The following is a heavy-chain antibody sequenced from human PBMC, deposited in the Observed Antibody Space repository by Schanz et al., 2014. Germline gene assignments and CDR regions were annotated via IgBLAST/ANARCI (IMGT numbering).Heavy chain of an antibody. D-gene: IGHD1-1*01. V-gene: IGHV3-48*04. Sequence: EVQLLESGGGLVQPGGSLRLSCAASGFGFSSYSMNWVRQAPGKGLEWVSYIGNGGVTIYYADSVKGRFTISRDNSKNSLYLQMNSLRAEDTAVYYCAKKVPAYNPFDSWGQGTLVTVSS. CDR3: AKKVPAYNPFDS. CDR1: GFGFSSYS. J-gene: IGHJ4*02. CDR2: IGNGGVTI.